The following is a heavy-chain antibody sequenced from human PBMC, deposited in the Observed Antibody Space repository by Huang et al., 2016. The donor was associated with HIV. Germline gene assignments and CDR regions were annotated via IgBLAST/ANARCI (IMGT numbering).Heavy chain of an antibody. CDR1: GYTFKSHG. J-gene: IGHJ4*02. CDR2: INPDNGNT. V-gene: IGHV1-18*04. Sequence: QIYLVQSGAEMKKPGASVTVSCKASGYTFKSHGLNWVRQAPGQGLEWMGWINPDNGNTAYSQRLQDRVTWTTDTSTSTIYMEFRSLRSDDTAIYYCAREFFFGELVLDYWGQGTLVTVSS. CDR3: AREFFFGELVLDY. D-gene: IGHD3-10*01.